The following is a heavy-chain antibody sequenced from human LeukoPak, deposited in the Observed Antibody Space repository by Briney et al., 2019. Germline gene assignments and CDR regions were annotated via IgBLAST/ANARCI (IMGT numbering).Heavy chain of an antibody. CDR3: ATFSGWELLLGAFDI. Sequence: VGVLRLSCAASGFTFSSYGMHWVRQAPGKGLEWVSAISGSGGSTYYADSVKGRFTISRDNSKNTLYLQMNSLRAEDTAVYYCATFSGWELLLGAFDIWGQGTMVTVS. CDR1: GFTFSSYG. V-gene: IGHV3-23*01. J-gene: IGHJ3*02. CDR2: ISGSGGST. D-gene: IGHD1-26*01.